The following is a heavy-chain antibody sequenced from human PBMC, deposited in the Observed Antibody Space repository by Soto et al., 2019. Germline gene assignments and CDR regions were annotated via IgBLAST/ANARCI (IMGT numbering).Heavy chain of an antibody. CDR3: ARVSRGELLMSGAFDI. J-gene: IGHJ3*02. CDR1: GGTFSSYA. D-gene: IGHD3-10*01. CDR2: IIPIFGTA. Sequence: QVQLVQSGAEVQKPGSSVKVSCKASGGTFSSYAISWVRQAPGQGLEWMGGIIPIFGTANYAQKFQGRVTITADESTSTAYMELSSLRSEDTAVYYCARVSRGELLMSGAFDIWGQGTMVTVSS. V-gene: IGHV1-69*01.